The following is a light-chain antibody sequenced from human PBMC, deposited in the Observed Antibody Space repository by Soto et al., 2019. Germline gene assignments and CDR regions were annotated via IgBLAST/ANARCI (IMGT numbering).Light chain of an antibody. V-gene: IGLV3-25*02. CDR2: KDS. Sequence: ELTQPPSVSVSPGQTARITCSGDALPKQYAYWYQQKPGQAPVLVIYKDSERPSGIPERFSGSSSGTTVTLTISGVQAEDEADYYRQSADSSGTYVFGTGTKVTVL. J-gene: IGLJ1*01. CDR1: ALPKQY. CDR3: QSADSSGTYV.